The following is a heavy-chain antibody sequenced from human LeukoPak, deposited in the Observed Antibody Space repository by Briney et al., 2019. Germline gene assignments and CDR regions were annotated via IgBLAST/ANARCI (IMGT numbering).Heavy chain of an antibody. J-gene: IGHJ4*02. Sequence: SETLSLTCTVSGGSIISSTYYWGWIRQPPGKGLEWIGTINYSGSTYYNPSLKRRVTISIDTSKNQFSLKLSSVTAADTAMYYCARREVGATFDYWGQGTLVTVSS. CDR1: GGSIISSTYY. D-gene: IGHD1-26*01. CDR2: INYSGST. V-gene: IGHV4-39*01. CDR3: ARREVGATFDY.